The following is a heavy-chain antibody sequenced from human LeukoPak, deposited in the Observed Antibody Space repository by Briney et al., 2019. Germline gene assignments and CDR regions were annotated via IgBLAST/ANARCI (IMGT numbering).Heavy chain of an antibody. V-gene: IGHV3-33*01. J-gene: IGHJ3*02. CDR3: ARDLEDSSPFGAFDM. CDR2: IWFDGIRK. D-gene: IGHD3-22*01. CDR1: GLPFSNYR. Sequence: GGSLTLFCGASGLPFSNYRMLGLRQVPGKGLEWVAAIWFDGIRKYYADSVKGRLTISRDNSKNSLYLQMNSLRAEDTAVYYCARDLEDSSPFGAFDMWGQGTMVTVSS.